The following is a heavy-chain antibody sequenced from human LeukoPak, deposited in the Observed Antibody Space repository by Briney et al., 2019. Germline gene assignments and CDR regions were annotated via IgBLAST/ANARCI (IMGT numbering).Heavy chain of an antibody. D-gene: IGHD3-3*01. CDR2: IKEDGSEK. Sequence: GGSLRLSCAASGFTFSTYWMSWVRQAPGKGLEWVANIKEDGSEKYYMDSVKGRFTVSRDNTENSLYLQMSSLRAEDTAVYYCARGVFCFDFWGQGTLVTVSS. V-gene: IGHV3-7*03. CDR1: GFTFSTYW. CDR3: ARGVFCFDF. J-gene: IGHJ4*02.